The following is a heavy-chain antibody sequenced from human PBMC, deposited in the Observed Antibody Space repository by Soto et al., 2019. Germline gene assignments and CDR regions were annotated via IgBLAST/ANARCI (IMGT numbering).Heavy chain of an antibody. CDR1: GFSLSTSGVG. D-gene: IGHD3-10*01. CDR2: IYWDDDK. V-gene: IGHV2-5*02. Sequence: QITLKESGPTLVKPTQTLTLTCTFSGFSLSTSGVGVGWIRQPPGKALEWLALIYWDDDKRYSPSLKSRLTITKDTSKNQVVLTMINMDPVDTATYYCAHRMTTMVRGVMVYYFDDWGQGTLVTVSS. J-gene: IGHJ4*02. CDR3: AHRMTTMVRGVMVYYFDD.